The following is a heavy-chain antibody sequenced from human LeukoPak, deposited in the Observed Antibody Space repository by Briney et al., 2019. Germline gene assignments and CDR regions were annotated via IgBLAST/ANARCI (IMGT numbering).Heavy chain of an antibody. D-gene: IGHD4-23*01. Sequence: GGSLRLSCAASGFTFSSYSMNWVRQAPGKGLEWVSSISSSSSYIYYADSVKGRFTISRDNAKNSLYLQMNSLRAEDTAVYYCAREDGGNSPFDYWGQGTLVTVSS. CDR1: GFTFSSYS. CDR3: AREDGGNSPFDY. V-gene: IGHV3-21*01. J-gene: IGHJ4*02. CDR2: ISSSSSYI.